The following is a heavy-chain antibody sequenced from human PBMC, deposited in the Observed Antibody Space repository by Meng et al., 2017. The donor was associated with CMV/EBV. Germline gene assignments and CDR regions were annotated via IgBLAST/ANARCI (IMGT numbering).Heavy chain of an antibody. Sequence: ASVKVSCKASGYTFTGYYMHWVRQAPGQGLKWMGWVNPNSGGTNYAQKFQGRVTMTRDTSISTAYMELSRLRSDDTAVYYCARDWTIPYYGMGVWGQGTTVTVSS. CDR2: VNPNSGGT. D-gene: IGHD3-3*01. V-gene: IGHV1-2*02. CDR3: ARDWTIPYYGMGV. J-gene: IGHJ6*02. CDR1: GYTFTGYY.